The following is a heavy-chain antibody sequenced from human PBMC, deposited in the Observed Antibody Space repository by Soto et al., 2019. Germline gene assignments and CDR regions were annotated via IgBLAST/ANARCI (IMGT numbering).Heavy chain of an antibody. CDR1: GGSNSSSTYY. CDR3: ARRSSSSLGSLFDP. V-gene: IGHV4-39*01. CDR2: MYYTGNK. J-gene: IGHJ5*02. D-gene: IGHD6-6*01. Sequence: ETLSLTCTVSGGSNSSSTYYWDWIRQPPGKGLEWIGAMYYTGNKNYNPSLESRVTMSVDTSKNQFSLKLSPVTPTDTAVYYCARRSSSSLGSLFDPWGRGILVTVSS.